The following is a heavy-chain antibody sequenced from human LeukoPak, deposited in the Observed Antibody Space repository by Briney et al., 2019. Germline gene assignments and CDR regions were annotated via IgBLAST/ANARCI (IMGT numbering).Heavy chain of an antibody. CDR1: GFSFSSYA. J-gene: IGHJ5*02. CDR2: ISDSGGTT. CDR3: RKLTRGCCDRNACPSWFDP. Sequence: PGGSLRLSCAASGFSFSSYAMSWVRHAPGEGLEWVSAISDSGGTTYYADSVKSRFPISRDNSKNTLHLQMNSLRGEAPALYYCRKLTRGCCDRNACPSWFDPWGRGTLVTVSS. V-gene: IGHV3-23*01. D-gene: IGHD1-1*01.